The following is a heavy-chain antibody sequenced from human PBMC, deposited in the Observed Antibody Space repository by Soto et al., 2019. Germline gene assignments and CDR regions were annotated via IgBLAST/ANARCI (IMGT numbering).Heavy chain of an antibody. D-gene: IGHD5-18*01. CDR3: ARDVRRITLTEVDTVVDAFDI. Sequence: QVQLVQSGAEVKKPGASVKVSCKASGYTFSNYGITWVRQAPGQGLEWMGWISFYNGNTNYAQKVQGRVALTTDTSTGTAYMELRTLRSDDTALYYCARDVRRITLTEVDTVVDAFDIWGPGTMLTVSS. J-gene: IGHJ3*02. V-gene: IGHV1-18*01. CDR1: GYTFSNYG. CDR2: ISFYNGNT.